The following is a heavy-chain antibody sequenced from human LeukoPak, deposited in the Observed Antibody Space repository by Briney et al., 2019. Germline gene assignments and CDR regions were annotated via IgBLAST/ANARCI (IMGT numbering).Heavy chain of an antibody. CDR2: INWNGGGR. CDR3: ARVSDISVAAYFDY. Sequence: GGSLRLSCAASGFNFDDYVMTWVRQAPGKGLEWVSGINWNGGGRGYADSVKGRFTISRDNAKNSLYLQMNSLRPEDTALYYCARVSDISVAAYFDYWGQGTLVTVSS. J-gene: IGHJ4*02. D-gene: IGHD6-19*01. V-gene: IGHV3-20*04. CDR1: GFNFDDYV.